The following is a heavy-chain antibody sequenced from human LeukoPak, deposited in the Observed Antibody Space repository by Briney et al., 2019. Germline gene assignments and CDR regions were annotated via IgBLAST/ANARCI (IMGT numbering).Heavy chain of an antibody. CDR1: GFTFTYAW. CDR2: TKSETDGGTT. CDR3: TTFLFGVWDYYFDS. Sequence: KTGGSLRLSCAASGFTFTYAWMNWVRPAPGRGLEWVGRTKSETDGGTTDYAAPVKGRFTISRDDSKNTLYLQMKSLKTADTAVYYCTTFLFGVWDYYFDSWGQGTLVTVSS. V-gene: IGHV3-15*01. D-gene: IGHD3-10*02. J-gene: IGHJ4*02.